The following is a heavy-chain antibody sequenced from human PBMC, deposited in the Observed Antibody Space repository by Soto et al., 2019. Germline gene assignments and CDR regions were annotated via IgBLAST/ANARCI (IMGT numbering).Heavy chain of an antibody. CDR1: GFPFGIYT. V-gene: IGHV3-21*01. CDR2: ISSSGTYI. J-gene: IGHJ4*02. D-gene: IGHD3-10*01. Sequence: PGGSVRLSCETSGFPFGIYTMNWVRQAPGKGLERVSSISSSGTYIDYADSVEGRFAISRDDAKNSVFLEMTSLRVDDTAVYYCAREGNYHEFWGQGTLVTVSS. CDR3: AREGNYHEF.